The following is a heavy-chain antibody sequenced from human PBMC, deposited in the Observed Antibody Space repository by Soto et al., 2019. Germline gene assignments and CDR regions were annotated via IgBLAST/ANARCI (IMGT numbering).Heavy chain of an antibody. CDR3: ARLGGYCSTTGCYGYYAMDV. D-gene: IGHD2-2*01. J-gene: IGHJ6*02. CDR1: GGSISSSNYY. CDR2: IYYSGNT. Sequence: SETLSLTCTVSGGSISSSNYYWGWIRQPPGKGQEWIGSIYYSGNTYYNPSLKSRVTMSVDTSKNQFSLKLSSVTAADTAVYYCARLGGYCSTTGCYGYYAMDVWGQGTTVTVS. V-gene: IGHV4-39*01.